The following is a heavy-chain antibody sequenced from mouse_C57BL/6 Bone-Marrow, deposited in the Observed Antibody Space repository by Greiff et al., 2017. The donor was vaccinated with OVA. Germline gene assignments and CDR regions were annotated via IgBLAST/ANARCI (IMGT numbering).Heavy chain of an antibody. D-gene: IGHD1-1*01. V-gene: IGHV1-52*01. Sequence: QVQLQQPGAELVRPGSSVKLSCKASGYTFTSYWMHWVKQRPIQGLEWIGNIDPSDSETHYNQKFKDKATLTVDKSSSTAYMQLSSLTSEDSAVHYCARRVYYYGSSYFDYWGQGTTLTVSS. J-gene: IGHJ2*01. CDR1: GYTFTSYW. CDR2: IDPSDSET. CDR3: ARRVYYYGSSYFDY.